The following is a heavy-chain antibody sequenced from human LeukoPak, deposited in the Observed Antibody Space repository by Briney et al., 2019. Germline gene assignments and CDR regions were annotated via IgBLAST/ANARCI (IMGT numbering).Heavy chain of an antibody. CDR2: ISGSGGST. CDR3: AKDQAGWELYFFDY. V-gene: IGHV3-23*01. J-gene: IGHJ4*02. Sequence: PGGSLRLSCAASGFTFSSYAMSWVRQAPGKGLEWVSAISGSGGSTYYADSVKGRFTISRDNSKNTLYLQMSSLRAEDTAVYYCAKDQAGWELYFFDYWGQGTLVTVSS. D-gene: IGHD1-26*01. CDR1: GFTFSSYA.